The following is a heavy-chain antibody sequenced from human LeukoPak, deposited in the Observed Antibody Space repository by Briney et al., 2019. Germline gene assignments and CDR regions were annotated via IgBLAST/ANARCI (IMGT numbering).Heavy chain of an antibody. V-gene: IGHV3-30*18. CDR2: ISYDGSNK. CDR3: AKAHRESRTTMDV. D-gene: IGHD1-7*01. J-gene: IGHJ6*02. Sequence: GGSLRLSCTASGFTLSTYWMSWVRQAPGKGLEWVAVISYDGSNKYYADSVKGRFTISRDNSKNTLYLQMNSLRAEDTAVYYCAKAHRESRTTMDVWGQGTTVTVSS. CDR1: GFTLSTYW.